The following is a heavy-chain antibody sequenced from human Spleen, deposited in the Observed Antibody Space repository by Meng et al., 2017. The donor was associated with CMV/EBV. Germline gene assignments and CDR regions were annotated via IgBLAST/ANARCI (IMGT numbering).Heavy chain of an antibody. Sequence: SETLSLTCTVSGGSISSYYWSWIRQPPGKGLEYIGYIYYSGSTNYNPSLKSRLTISVDTSKNQFSLKLSSVTAADTAVYYCARGKRDDAFDIWGQGTMVTVSS. CDR2: IYYSGST. CDR1: GGSISSYY. V-gene: IGHV4-59*01. CDR3: ARGKRDDAFDI. J-gene: IGHJ3*02.